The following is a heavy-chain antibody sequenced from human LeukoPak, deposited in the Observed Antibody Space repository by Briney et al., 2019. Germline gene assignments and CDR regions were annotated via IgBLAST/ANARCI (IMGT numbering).Heavy chain of an antibody. J-gene: IGHJ6*03. D-gene: IGHD2-15*01. CDR1: GGSISSSNW. Sequence: SETLSLTCAVSGGSISSSNWWSWVRQPPGKGLEWIGEIYHSGSTNYNPSLKSRITISVDKSKNQFSLKLSSVTAADTAVYYCARVYCSGGSCYPAHINYYYYYYMDVWGKGTTVTVSS. CDR2: IYHSGST. V-gene: IGHV4-4*02. CDR3: ARVYCSGGSCYPAHINYYYYYYMDV.